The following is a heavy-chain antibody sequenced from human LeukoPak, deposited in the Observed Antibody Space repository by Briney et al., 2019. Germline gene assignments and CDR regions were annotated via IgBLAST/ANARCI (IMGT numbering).Heavy chain of an antibody. CDR2: IFSGGST. V-gene: IGHV3-53*04. D-gene: IGHD3-9*01. CDR3: ARGALYDILTGYQSHAFDV. Sequence: PGGSLRLSCAASGFTVSSNYMSWVRQAPGKGLEWVSVIFSGGSTYFADSVKGRFTISRHNSKNTLYLQMNSLRAEDTAVYYCARGALYDILTGYQSHAFDVWGQGTMVTVSS. CDR1: GFTVSSNY. J-gene: IGHJ3*01.